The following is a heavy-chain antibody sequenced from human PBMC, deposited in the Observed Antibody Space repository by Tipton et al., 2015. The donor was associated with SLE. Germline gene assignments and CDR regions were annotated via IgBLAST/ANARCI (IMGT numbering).Heavy chain of an antibody. V-gene: IGHV4-59*01. D-gene: IGHD1-26*01. Sequence: TLSLTCTVSGGSISSYYWSWIRQPPGKGLEWIGYIYYSGSTNYNPSLKSRVTISVDTSKNQFSLKLSSVTAADTAVYYCARDQLVGATTAANYYYYGMDVWGQGTTVTVSS. CDR1: GGSISSYY. CDR3: ARDQLVGATTAANYYYYGMDV. CDR2: IYYSGST. J-gene: IGHJ6*02.